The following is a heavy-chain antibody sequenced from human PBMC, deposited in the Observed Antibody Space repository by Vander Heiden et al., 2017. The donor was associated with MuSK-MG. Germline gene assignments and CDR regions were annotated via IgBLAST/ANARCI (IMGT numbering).Heavy chain of an antibody. CDR1: GGSISSYY. Sequence: QVQLQESGPGLAKPSETLSLTCTDPGGSISSYYWSWIRQPPGKGLEWIGYIYYSGSTNSNPSLKSRVTISVDTSKKQFSLKLNPVTAADTAVYYCASSIVSYLYYFDYWGQGTLVTVSS. V-gene: IGHV4-59*08. D-gene: IGHD2-21*01. J-gene: IGHJ4*02. CDR2: IYYSGST. CDR3: ASSIVSYLYYFDY.